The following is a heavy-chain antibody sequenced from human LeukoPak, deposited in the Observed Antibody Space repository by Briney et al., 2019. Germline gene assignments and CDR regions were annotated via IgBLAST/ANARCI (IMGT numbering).Heavy chain of an antibody. CDR3: ARDRGYGDYYFDY. CDR1: GFTFSSYA. D-gene: IGHD4-17*01. Sequence: GGSLRLSCAASGFTFSSYAMSWVRQAPGKGLEWVSAISGSGGSTYYADSVKGRFTISRDNSKNTLYLQMNSLRAEDTAVYYCARDRGYGDYYFDYWGQGTLVTVSS. CDR2: ISGSGGST. J-gene: IGHJ4*02. V-gene: IGHV3-23*01.